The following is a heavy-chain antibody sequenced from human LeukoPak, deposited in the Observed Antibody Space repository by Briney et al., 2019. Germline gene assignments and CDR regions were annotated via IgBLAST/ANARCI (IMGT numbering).Heavy chain of an antibody. V-gene: IGHV1-69*05. CDR3: ARVPGMELTLGFDY. J-gene: IGHJ4*02. CDR2: IIPIFGTA. Sequence: GASVKVSCKASGGTFSSYAISWVRQAPGQGLEWMGGIIPIFGTANYAQKFQGRVTITTDESTSTAYMELSSLRSEDTAVYYCARVPGMELTLGFDYWGQGTLVTVSS. D-gene: IGHD1-7*01. CDR1: GGTFSSYA.